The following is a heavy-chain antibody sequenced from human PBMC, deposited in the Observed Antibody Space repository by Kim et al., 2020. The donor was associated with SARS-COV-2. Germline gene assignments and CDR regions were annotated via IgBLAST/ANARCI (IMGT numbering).Heavy chain of an antibody. D-gene: IGHD2-15*01. V-gene: IGHV1-18*04. CDR2: ISAYNGNT. J-gene: IGHJ5*02. Sequence: ASVKVSCKASGYTFTSYGISWVRQAPGQGLEWMGWISAYNGNTNYAQKLQGRVTMTTDTSTSTAYMELRSLRSDDTAVYYCARGGGRYCSGGSCLINWFDPWGQGTLVTVSS. CDR3: ARGGGRYCSGGSCLINWFDP. CDR1: GYTFTSYG.